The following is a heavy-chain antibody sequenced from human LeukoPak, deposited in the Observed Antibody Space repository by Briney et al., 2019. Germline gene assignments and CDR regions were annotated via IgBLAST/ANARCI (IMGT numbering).Heavy chain of an antibody. CDR3: ARHSPTVTAIDY. J-gene: IGHJ4*02. CDR2: IYYSGST. Sequence: PSETLSLTFTVSGGSISSSSYYWSWIRQPPGKGLEWIGYIYYSGSTNYNPSLKSRVTISVDTSKNQFSLKLSSVTAADTAVYYCARHSPTVTAIDYWGQGTLVTVSS. CDR1: GGSISSSSYY. V-gene: IGHV4-61*05. D-gene: IGHD2-21*02.